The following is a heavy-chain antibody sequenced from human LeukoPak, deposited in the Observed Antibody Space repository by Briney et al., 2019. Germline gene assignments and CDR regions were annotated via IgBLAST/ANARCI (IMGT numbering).Heavy chain of an antibody. V-gene: IGHV4-59*02. J-gene: IGHJ4*02. CDR3: ASRKLGNDY. CDR1: GGSVSDYY. D-gene: IGHD7-27*01. Sequence: SETLSLTCTISGGSVSDYYWSWIRQSPGKGLERIGYIYHTGSTSYSPSLKSRVTISADTSQNQFSLKLSSVTAADTAVYYCASRKLGNDYWGQGTLVTVSS. CDR2: IYHTGST.